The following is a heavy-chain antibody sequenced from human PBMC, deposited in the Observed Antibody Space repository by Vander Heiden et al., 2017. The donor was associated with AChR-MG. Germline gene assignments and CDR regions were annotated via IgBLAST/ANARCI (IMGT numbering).Heavy chain of an antibody. J-gene: IGHJ5*02. CDR2: ISYDGSNK. D-gene: IGHD3-22*01. CDR1: GFTLSSYG. Sequence: QVQLVESGGGVVQPGRSLRLSCAASGFTLSSYGMHWVRQAPGKGLEWVAVISYDGSNKYYADSVKGRFTISRDNSKNTLYLQMNSLRAEDTAVYYCAKVGPTYYYDSSGYHNWFDPWGQGTLVTVSS. V-gene: IGHV3-30*18. CDR3: AKVGPTYYYDSSGYHNWFDP.